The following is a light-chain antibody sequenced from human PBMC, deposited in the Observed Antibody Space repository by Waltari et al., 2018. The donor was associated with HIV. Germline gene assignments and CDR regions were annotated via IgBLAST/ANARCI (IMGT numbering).Light chain of an antibody. J-gene: IGKJ4*01. CDR1: QNISSY. CDR2: AAS. V-gene: IGKV1-39*01. CDR3: QQSFNTPLT. Sequence: DIQMTQSPSSLSESIGDRVTLTCRASQNISSYLNWYQQKPGKAPRFLIYAASSLQSGVPSTFSGSGSGTDFTLTISSLQREDFATYYCQQSFNTPLTFGGGTKVEIK.